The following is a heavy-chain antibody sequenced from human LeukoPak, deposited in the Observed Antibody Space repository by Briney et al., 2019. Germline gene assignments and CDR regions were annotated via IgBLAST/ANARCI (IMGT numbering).Heavy chain of an antibody. CDR3: ASAYYYDSSVLDY. V-gene: IGHV4-61*02. CDR1: GGSISSGSYY. J-gene: IGHJ4*02. Sequence: SETLSLTXTVSGGSISSGSYYWSWIRQPAGKGLEWIGRIYTSGSTNYNPSLKSRVTISVDTSKNQFSLKLSSVTAADTAVYYCASAYYYDSSVLDYWGQGTLVTVSS. D-gene: IGHD3-22*01. CDR2: IYTSGST.